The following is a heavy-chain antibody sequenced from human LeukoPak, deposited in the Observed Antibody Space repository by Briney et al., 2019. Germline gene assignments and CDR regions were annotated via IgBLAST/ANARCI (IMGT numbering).Heavy chain of an antibody. CDR3: ARVKRPTSRSSERSVASFDY. CDR2: ISSSSSYI. CDR1: GFTFSSYS. J-gene: IGHJ4*02. D-gene: IGHD1-1*01. V-gene: IGHV3-21*01. Sequence: GGSLRLSCAASGFTFSSYSMNWVRQAPGKGLEWVSSISSSSSYIYYADSVKGRFTISRDNAKNSLYLQTNSLRAEDTAVYYCARVKRPTSRSSERSVASFDYWGQGTLVTVSS.